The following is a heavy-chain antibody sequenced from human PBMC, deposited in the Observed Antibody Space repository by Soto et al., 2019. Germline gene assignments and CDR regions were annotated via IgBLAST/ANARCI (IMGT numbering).Heavy chain of an antibody. CDR1: GGSVSSGSYY. D-gene: IGHD4-17*01. Sequence: QVQLQESGPGLVKPSETLSLTCTVSGGSVSSGSYYWSWIRQPPGKGLEWNGYIYYSGSTNYNPSLKSRVTISVDTSKNQFSLKLSSVTAADTAVYYCARDNGDYWFDPWGQGTLVTVSS. V-gene: IGHV4-61*01. J-gene: IGHJ5*02. CDR2: IYYSGST. CDR3: ARDNGDYWFDP.